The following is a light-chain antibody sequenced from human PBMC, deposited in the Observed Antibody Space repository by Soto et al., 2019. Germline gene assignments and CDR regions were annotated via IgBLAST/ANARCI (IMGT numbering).Light chain of an antibody. V-gene: IGLV1-40*01. CDR2: ANV. Sequence: QSVLTQPPSVSGAPGQRVTISCAGSSSNIGAGYAVHWYQQLPGKAPKLIIYANVRRPPGVPDRFSGSKSATSASLAINGLQAGDEADYYCQSFDNSLSSFYLXGTGTKLTVL. CDR1: SSNIGAGYA. J-gene: IGLJ1*01. CDR3: QSFDNSLSSFYL.